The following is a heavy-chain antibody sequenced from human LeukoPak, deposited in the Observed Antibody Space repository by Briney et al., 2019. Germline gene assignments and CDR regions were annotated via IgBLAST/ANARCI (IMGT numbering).Heavy chain of an antibody. CDR1: GYTFTGYY. CDR2: INPNSGGT. D-gene: IGHD6-19*01. Sequence: GASVKVSCKASGYTFTGYYMHWVRQAPGQGLEWMGWINPNSGGTNYAQKFQGRVTMTRDTSISTAYMELSRLRSDDTAVYYCARGYSSGWKNWFDPWGQGTLVTVSS. J-gene: IGHJ5*02. CDR3: ARGYSSGWKNWFDP. V-gene: IGHV1-2*02.